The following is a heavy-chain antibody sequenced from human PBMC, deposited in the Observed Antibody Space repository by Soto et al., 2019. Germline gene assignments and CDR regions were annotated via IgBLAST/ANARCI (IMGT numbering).Heavy chain of an antibody. D-gene: IGHD2-15*01. Sequence: QVQLQESGPGLVKPSETLSLTCTVSGGSISSYYCSWIRQPPGKGLEWIGYIYYSGSTNYNPSLESRLTTSVYAAKNQSSLKLGPVTAADTAAYYCAREGCSGGSCGYYYYGMDVWDQGTTVTVSS. V-gene: IGHV4-59*01. CDR1: GGSISSYY. CDR3: AREGCSGGSCGYYYYGMDV. J-gene: IGHJ6*02. CDR2: IYYSGST.